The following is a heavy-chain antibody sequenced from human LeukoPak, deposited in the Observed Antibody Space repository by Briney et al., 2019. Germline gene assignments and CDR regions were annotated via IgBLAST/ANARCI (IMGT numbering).Heavy chain of an antibody. D-gene: IGHD4-11*01. V-gene: IGHV3-48*01. CDR2: ISSSSSTI. CDR1: GFTFSSYS. Sequence: GGSLRLSCAASGFTFSSYSMNWVRQAPGKGLEWVSYISSSSSTIYYADSVKGRFTISRDNDTAVYYCARDPYSNQPYYYSYYMDVWGKGTTVTVSS. J-gene: IGHJ6*03. CDR3: MDV.